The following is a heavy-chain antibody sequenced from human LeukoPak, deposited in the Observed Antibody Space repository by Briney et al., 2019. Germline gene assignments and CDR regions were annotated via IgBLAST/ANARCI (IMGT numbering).Heavy chain of an antibody. J-gene: IGHJ4*02. Sequence: GASVKVSCKASGFTSTNSPMQWERQARGQRLEWIGWIVVGSGNTNYAQKFQERVTLTRDMSTSTAYMELRSVRSADTAVYYCATGSGWYSPDYWGQGTLVTVSS. CDR3: ATGSGWYSPDY. V-gene: IGHV1-58*02. CDR2: IVVGSGNT. D-gene: IGHD6-19*01. CDR1: GFTSTNSP.